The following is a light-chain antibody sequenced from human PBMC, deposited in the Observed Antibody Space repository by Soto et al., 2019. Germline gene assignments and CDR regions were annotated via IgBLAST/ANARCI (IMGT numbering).Light chain of an antibody. CDR3: QQRSNWPLLT. V-gene: IGKV3-11*01. CDR2: DAS. Sequence: EIVLTQSPATLSLSPGERATLSCRASQSVSNYLAWYQQKPGQAPRLLIYDASNRATDIPARFSGTGSGTDFTLTINSLEPEHFAVYYCQQRSNWPLLTFGGGTKVEIK. J-gene: IGKJ4*01. CDR1: QSVSNY.